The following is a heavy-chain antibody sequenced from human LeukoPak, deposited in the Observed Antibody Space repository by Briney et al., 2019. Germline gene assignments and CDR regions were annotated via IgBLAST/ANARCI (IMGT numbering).Heavy chain of an antibody. V-gene: IGHV4-4*07. D-gene: IGHD6-13*01. CDR3: ARDVVAAPGTWDY. J-gene: IGHJ4*02. CDR2: IYTSGST. CDR1: GDSISNFY. Sequence: SETLSLTCTVSGDSISNFYWSWIRQPAGKGLEWIGRIYTSGSTNYNPSLKSRVTMSVDTSKNQFSLKLSSVTAADTAAYYCARDVVAAPGTWDYWGQGTLVTVSS.